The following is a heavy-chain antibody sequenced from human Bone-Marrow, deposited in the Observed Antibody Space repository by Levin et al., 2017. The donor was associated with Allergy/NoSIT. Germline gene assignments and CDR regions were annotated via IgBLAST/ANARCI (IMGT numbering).Heavy chain of an antibody. V-gene: IGHV4-30-4*01. CDR2: ISYSGFS. Sequence: SCTVSGASISSGDYYWSWFRQPPGKGLEWIGYISYSGFSSYNPSLKSRLTVSLDTSRNQFPLKLTSVTAADTAVYFCARDGGIAAAGTGRFFDFWGQGSLVTVSS. J-gene: IGHJ4*02. CDR1: GASISSGDYY. D-gene: IGHD6-13*01. CDR3: ARDGGIAAAGTGRFFDF.